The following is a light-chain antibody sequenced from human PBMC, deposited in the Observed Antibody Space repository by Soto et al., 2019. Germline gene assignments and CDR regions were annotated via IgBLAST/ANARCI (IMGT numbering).Light chain of an antibody. CDR1: NIGSKS. J-gene: IGLJ1*01. V-gene: IGLV3-21*04. CDR2: YNS. CDR3: QVWDSSSDHLYV. Sequence: SYELTQPPSVSVAPGKTARITCGGNNIGSKSVHWYQQKSGQAPVVVIYYNSDRPSGIPERFSGSNSGNTATLTISRVEAGDEADYYCQVWDSSSDHLYVFGTGTKVTV.